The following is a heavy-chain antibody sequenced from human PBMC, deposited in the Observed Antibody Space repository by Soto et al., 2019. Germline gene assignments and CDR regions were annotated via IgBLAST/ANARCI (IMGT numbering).Heavy chain of an antibody. CDR2: MSQDGSNT. Sequence: QVQLVESGGGVVQSGKSLRLSCAGSGFTFSDYGMHWVRQAPGKGLEWVAMMSQDGSNTFYADSVKGRFIVSSDNSKNTLYLQMNSLRADDTALYYCAKSFYFDTSGYRMGYYFDSWGQGTLVTVSS. CDR3: AKSFYFDTSGYRMGYYFDS. V-gene: IGHV3-30*18. J-gene: IGHJ4*02. D-gene: IGHD3-22*01. CDR1: GFTFSDYG.